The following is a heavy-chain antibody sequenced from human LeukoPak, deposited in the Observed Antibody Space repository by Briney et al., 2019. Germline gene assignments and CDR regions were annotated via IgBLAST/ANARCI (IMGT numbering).Heavy chain of an antibody. J-gene: IGHJ4*02. D-gene: IGHD6-13*01. CDR3: ARDMAAARRFDY. CDR2: ISYDGSNK. V-gene: IGHV3-30-3*01. CDR1: GFTFSSYA. Sequence: TGGSLRLSCAASGFTFSSYAMHWVRQAPGKGLEWVAVISYDGSNKYYADSVKGRFTISRDNSKNTLYLQMNSLRAEDTAVYYCARDMAAARRFDYWGQGTLVTVSS.